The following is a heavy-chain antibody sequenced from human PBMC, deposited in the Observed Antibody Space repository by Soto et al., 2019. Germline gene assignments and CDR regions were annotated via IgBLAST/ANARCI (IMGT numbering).Heavy chain of an antibody. CDR1: GYSFSDYF. CDR3: ARIKWGLNYYNGMDV. D-gene: IGHD1-26*01. V-gene: IGHV1-2*02. J-gene: IGHJ6*02. Sequence: QVQLVQSGAEVKKSGASVKVSCKPSGYSFSDYFIQWVRQAPGQGLEWVACINPKTAATNYAKKFQGRVSLTWDTSSTTAYMELTRLRPDDTAVYYCARIKWGLNYYNGMDVWGQGTTVIVSS. CDR2: INPKTAAT.